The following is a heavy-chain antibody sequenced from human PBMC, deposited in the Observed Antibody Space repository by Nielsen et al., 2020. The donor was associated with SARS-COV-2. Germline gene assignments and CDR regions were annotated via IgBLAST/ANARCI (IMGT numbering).Heavy chain of an antibody. CDR3: ARADHYFDGSGFFDY. CDR1: GFTFSSYA. J-gene: IGHJ4*02. D-gene: IGHD3-22*01. V-gene: IGHV3-23*03. Sequence: GESLKISCAASGFTFSSYAMSWVRQAPGKGLEWVSVIYSGGSSTYYADSVKGRFTISRDNSKNTLYLQMNSLRAEDTAVYYCARADHYFDGSGFFDYWGQGTLVTVSS. CDR2: IYSGGSST.